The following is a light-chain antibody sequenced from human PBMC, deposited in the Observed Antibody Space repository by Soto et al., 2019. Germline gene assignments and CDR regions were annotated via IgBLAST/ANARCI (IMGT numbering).Light chain of an antibody. CDR1: SSNIGGNS. Sequence: QSVLTQPPSVSAAPGQKVTISCSGSSSNIGGNSVSWYQQLPGTAPKLLIYDDNKRPSGIPDRFSGSKSGTSATLGITGFQTGDEADYYCGSWDSSLSAYVFGTGISFTVL. V-gene: IGLV1-51*01. CDR2: DDN. CDR3: GSWDSSLSAYV. J-gene: IGLJ1*01.